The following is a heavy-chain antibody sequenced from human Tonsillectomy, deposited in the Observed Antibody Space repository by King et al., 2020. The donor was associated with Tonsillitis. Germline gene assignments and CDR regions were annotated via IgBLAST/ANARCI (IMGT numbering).Heavy chain of an antibody. Sequence: VQLVESGGGLVQPGGSLRLSCAASGFTFSSYWMSWVRQAPGKGLEWVANIKQDGSEKYYVDSVKGRFTISRDNAKNSLYLQMNSLRAEDTAVYYCARDSGDWDSCGHYFDYWGQGTLVTVPS. V-gene: IGHV3-7*01. CDR2: IKQDGSEK. J-gene: IGHJ4*02. D-gene: IGHD3-22*01. CDR3: ARDSGDWDSCGHYFDY. CDR1: GFTFSSYW.